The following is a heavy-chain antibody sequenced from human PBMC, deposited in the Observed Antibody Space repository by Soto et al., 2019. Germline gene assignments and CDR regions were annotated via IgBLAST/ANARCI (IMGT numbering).Heavy chain of an antibody. Sequence: ASVKVSCKASGYTFTSYDINWVRQATGQGLEWMGWMNPNSGNTGYAQKFQGRVTMTRNTSISTAYMELSSLRSEDTAVYYCARAGGFGEADATDYYYGMDVWGLGPTVTVSS. J-gene: IGHJ6*02. CDR1: GYTFTSYD. V-gene: IGHV1-8*01. CDR3: ARAGGFGEADATDYYYGMDV. CDR2: MNPNSGNT. D-gene: IGHD3-16*01.